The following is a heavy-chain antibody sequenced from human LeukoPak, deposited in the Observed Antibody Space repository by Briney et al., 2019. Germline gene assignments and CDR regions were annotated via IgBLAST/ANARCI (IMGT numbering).Heavy chain of an antibody. CDR1: GFTFSNYY. J-gene: IGHJ5*02. Sequence: PGGSLRPSCAASGFTFSNYYMNWVRQAPGKGLEWVSSISGSSSYIYYADSVKGRFTISRDNAKNSLYLQMNSLRAEDTAVYYCARDVYYYDSSGFDPWGQGTLVTVSS. D-gene: IGHD3-22*01. CDR2: ISGSSSYI. CDR3: ARDVYYYDSSGFDP. V-gene: IGHV3-21*01.